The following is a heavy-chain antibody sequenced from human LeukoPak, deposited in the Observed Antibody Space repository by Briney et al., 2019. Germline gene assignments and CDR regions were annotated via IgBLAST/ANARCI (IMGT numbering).Heavy chain of an antibody. J-gene: IGHJ5*02. CDR2: IYYSGST. CDR1: GGSISSGDYY. D-gene: IGHD2-15*01. V-gene: IGHV4-30-4*08. CDR3: ARERVVVAVTNWFXP. Sequence: PSQTLSLTCTVSGGSISSGDYYWSWIRQPPGKGLEWIGYIYYSGSTYYNPSLKSRVTISVDTSKNQFSLKLSSVTAADTAVYYCARERVVVAVTNWFXPWGQGTLVTVSS.